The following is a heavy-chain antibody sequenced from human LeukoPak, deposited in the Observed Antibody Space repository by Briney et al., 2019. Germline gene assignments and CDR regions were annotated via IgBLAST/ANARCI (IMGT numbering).Heavy chain of an antibody. J-gene: IGHJ5*02. D-gene: IGHD4-11*01. V-gene: IGHV1-18*01. CDR3: ARDRLPPTVTTEAGGVWFDP. CDR2: ISAYNGNT. Sequence: GASVTVSCKASGYTFTSYGISWVRQAPGQGLEWMGWISAYNGNTNYAQKLQGRVTMTTDTSTSTAYMELRSLRSDDTAVYYCARDRLPPTVTTEAGGVWFDPWGQGTLVTVSS. CDR1: GYTFTSYG.